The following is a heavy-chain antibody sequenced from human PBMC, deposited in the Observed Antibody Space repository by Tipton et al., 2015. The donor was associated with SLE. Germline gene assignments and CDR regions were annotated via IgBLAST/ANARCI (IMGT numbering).Heavy chain of an antibody. J-gene: IGHJ4*02. CDR2: IYYSGST. CDR3: ARGYSGYATHSVPGY. D-gene: IGHD5-12*01. CDR1: GGSISSSSYY. Sequence: TLSLTCTVSGGSISSSSYYWGWIRQPPGKGLEWIGSIYYSGSTYYNPSLKSRVTISVDTSKNQFSLKLSSVTAADTAVYYCARGYSGYATHSVPGYWGQGTLVTVSS. V-gene: IGHV4-39*07.